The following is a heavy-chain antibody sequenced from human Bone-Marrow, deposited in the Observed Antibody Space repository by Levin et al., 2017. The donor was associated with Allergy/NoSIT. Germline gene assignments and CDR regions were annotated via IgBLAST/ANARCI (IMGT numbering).Heavy chain of an antibody. CDR1: GFTFSSYA. Sequence: GGSLRLSCAASGFTFSSYAMHWVRQAPGKGLEWVAVISYDGSNKYYADSVKGRFTISRDNSKNTLYLQMNSLRAEDTAVYYCARVSVKLIAAAGTDYWGQGTLVTVSS. V-gene: IGHV3-30*04. J-gene: IGHJ4*02. CDR2: ISYDGSNK. D-gene: IGHD6-13*01. CDR3: ARVSVKLIAAAGTDY.